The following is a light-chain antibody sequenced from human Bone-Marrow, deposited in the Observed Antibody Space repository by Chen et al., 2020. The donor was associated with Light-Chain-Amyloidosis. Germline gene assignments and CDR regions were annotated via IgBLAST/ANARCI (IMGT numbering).Light chain of an antibody. V-gene: IGLV3-25*03. CDR3: QSADSSGTYEVI. J-gene: IGLJ2*01. CDR1: DLPTKY. Sequence: SYELTQPPSVSVSPGQTARITCSGDDLPTKYAYWYQQKPGQAPVLVIHRDTERPSGISERFSGSSSGTTATLTISGAQAEDDADYHCQSADSSGTYEVIFGGGTTLTVL. CDR2: RDT.